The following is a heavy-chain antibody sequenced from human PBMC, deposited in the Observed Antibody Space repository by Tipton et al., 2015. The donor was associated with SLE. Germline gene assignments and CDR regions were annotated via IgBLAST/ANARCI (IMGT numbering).Heavy chain of an antibody. J-gene: IGHJ4*02. Sequence: TLSLTCTVSGGSISSSSYYWGWIRQPPGKGLEWIGSIYYSGSTYYNPSLKSRVNISVDMSKNQFSLKLSSVTAADTAVYYCARGSGIAAAGVFDYWGQGTLVTVSS. D-gene: IGHD6-13*01. V-gene: IGHV4-39*07. CDR3: ARGSGIAAAGVFDY. CDR1: GGSISSSSYY. CDR2: IYYSGST.